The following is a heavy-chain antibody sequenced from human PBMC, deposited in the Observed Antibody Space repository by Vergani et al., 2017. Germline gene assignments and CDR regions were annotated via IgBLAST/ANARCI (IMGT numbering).Heavy chain of an antibody. J-gene: IGHJ3*02. CDR1: GDSVSSNSAA. V-gene: IGHV6-1*01. Sequence: QVQLQQSGPGLVKPSQTLSLTCAISGDSVSSNSAAWNWIRQSPSRGLEWLGRTYYRSKWYNDYAVSVKSRITINPDTSKNQFSLQLNSVTPEDTAVYYCAXGQYENSITMVRGGLDIWGQGTMVTVSS. CDR3: AXGQYENSITMVRGGLDI. CDR2: TYYRSKWYN. D-gene: IGHD3-10*01.